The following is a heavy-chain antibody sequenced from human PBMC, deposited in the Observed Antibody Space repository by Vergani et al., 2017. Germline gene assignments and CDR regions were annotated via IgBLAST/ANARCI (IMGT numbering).Heavy chain of an antibody. Sequence: QVQLVESGGGVVQPGRSLRLSCAASGFTFSSYAMHWVRQAPGKGLEWVAVISYDGSNKYYADSVKGRFTISRDNSKNTLYLQMNSLRAEDTAVYYCAKDRLAVADSFDYWGQGTLVTVSS. D-gene: IGHD6-19*01. CDR1: GFTFSSYA. CDR2: ISYDGSNK. V-gene: IGHV3-30-3*01. J-gene: IGHJ4*02. CDR3: AKDRLAVADSFDY.